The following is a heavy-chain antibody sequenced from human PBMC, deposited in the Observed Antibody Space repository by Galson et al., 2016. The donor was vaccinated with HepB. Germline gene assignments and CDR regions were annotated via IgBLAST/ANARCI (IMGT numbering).Heavy chain of an antibody. J-gene: IGHJ2*01. CDR3: ARTLTTEYGDWYFDR. CDR2: IDWDNDK. Sequence: PALVKPTQTLTLTCTLSGLSLTTHGVRVSWIRQPPGKALEWLARIDWDNDKFYGTSLKTRLTVSKDISKNRVVLTLTNVDPVDTATYYCARTLTTEYGDWYFDRWGRGTLVTVSP. D-gene: IGHD4-17*01. CDR1: GLSLTTHGVR. V-gene: IGHV2-70*04.